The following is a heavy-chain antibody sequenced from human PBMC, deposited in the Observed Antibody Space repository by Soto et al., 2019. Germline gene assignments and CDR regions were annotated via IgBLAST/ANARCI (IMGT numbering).Heavy chain of an antibody. Sequence: QVQLLQWGAGLLKPSGTLSLTCAVYGGPFSGYYWSWIRQPPGKGLEWIGEINHSGRTNYNPSLKNRPTRAVYTPKNQLALQQGSVTAADTAVYYCARGGTSSGPSTLDPWVQGTLVTVSS. D-gene: IGHD4-17*01. J-gene: IGHJ5*02. CDR3: ARGGTSSGPSTLDP. CDR1: GGPFSGYY. CDR2: INHSGRT. V-gene: IGHV4-34*01.